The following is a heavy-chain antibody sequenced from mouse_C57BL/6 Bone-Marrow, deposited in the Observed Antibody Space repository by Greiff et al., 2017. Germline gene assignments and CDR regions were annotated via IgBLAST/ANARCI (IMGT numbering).Heavy chain of an antibody. Sequence: VKLVESGAELVKPGASVKLSCKASGYIFTEYTIHWVKQRSGQGLEWIGWFYPGSGSIKYNERFKDKATLTADKSSNTVYMELSRFTSEDSAVYFCARHERYYDYEGYFDYWGQGTTLTVSS. CDR1: GYIFTEYT. CDR2: FYPGSGSI. J-gene: IGHJ2*01. V-gene: IGHV1-62-2*01. D-gene: IGHD2-4*01. CDR3: ARHERYYDYEGYFDY.